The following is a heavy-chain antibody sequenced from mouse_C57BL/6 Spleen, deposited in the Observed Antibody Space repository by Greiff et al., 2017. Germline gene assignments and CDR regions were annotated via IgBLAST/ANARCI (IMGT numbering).Heavy chain of an antibody. CDR1: GYTFTSYW. J-gene: IGHJ2*01. D-gene: IGHD1-1*01. V-gene: IGHV1-64*01. Sequence: QVQLQQPGAELVKPGASVKLSCKASGYTFTSYWMHWVKQRPGQGLEWIGMIHPNSGSTNYNEKFKSKATLTVDKSSSTAYMQLSSLTAEDSAVYYCERDYGSEGHYFDYWGQGTTLTVSS. CDR2: IHPNSGST. CDR3: ERDYGSEGHYFDY.